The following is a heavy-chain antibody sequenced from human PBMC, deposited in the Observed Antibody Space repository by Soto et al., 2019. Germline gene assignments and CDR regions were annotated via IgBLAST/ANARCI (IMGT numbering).Heavy chain of an antibody. CDR3: ARDFRGQTGYGFDY. J-gene: IGHJ4*02. D-gene: IGHD3-9*01. V-gene: IGHV3-30-3*01. CDR1: GFTFSSYA. Sequence: GGSLGLSCAASGFTFSSYAMHWVRQAPGKGLEWVAVISYDGSNKYYADSVKGRFTISRDNSKNTLYLQMNSLRAEDTAVYYCARDFRGQTGYGFDYWGQGTLVTVSS. CDR2: ISYDGSNK.